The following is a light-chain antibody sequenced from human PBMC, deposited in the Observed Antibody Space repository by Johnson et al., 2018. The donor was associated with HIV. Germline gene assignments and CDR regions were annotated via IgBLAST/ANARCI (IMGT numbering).Light chain of an antibody. CDR2: DNN. Sequence: HSVLTQPPSVSAAPGQKVTISCSGSSSNIGNNYVSWYQHLPGTAPKVLIFDNNKRPSGIPDRFSASKSGTSATLGITGLQTGDEADYYCGTWDSSLSAYVFGTGTKVTVL. CDR1: SSNIGNNY. V-gene: IGLV1-51*01. CDR3: GTWDSSLSAYV. J-gene: IGLJ1*01.